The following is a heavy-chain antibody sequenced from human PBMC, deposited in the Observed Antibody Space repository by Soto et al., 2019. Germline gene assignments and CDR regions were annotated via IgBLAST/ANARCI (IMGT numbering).Heavy chain of an antibody. D-gene: IGHD3-3*01. V-gene: IGHV4-39*01. Sequence: PSETLSLTCTVSGGSIGSSRYYWGWIRQPPGKGLEWIGTIYYSGSTYYNPSLKSRVTISVDTSKNQFSLKLSSVTAADTAVYYCARHFWYYDFWSGYYTPPTNFDYWGKGTLVTVSS. CDR3: ARHFWYYDFWSGYYTPPTNFDY. CDR2: IYYSGST. CDR1: GGSIGSSRYY. J-gene: IGHJ4*02.